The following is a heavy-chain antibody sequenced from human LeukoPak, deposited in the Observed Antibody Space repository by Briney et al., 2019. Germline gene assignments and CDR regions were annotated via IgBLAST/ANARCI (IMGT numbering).Heavy chain of an antibody. J-gene: IGHJ4*02. CDR3: AKGRYYDSSGYFDY. D-gene: IGHD3-22*01. CDR1: GFTFDDYA. Sequence: QSGGSLRLSCAASGFTFDDYAMHWVRQAPGKGLEWVSGISWNSGSIGYADSVKGRFTISRDNAKNSLYLQMNSLRAEDTALYYCAKGRYYDSSGYFDYWGQGTLVTVSS. V-gene: IGHV3-9*01. CDR2: ISWNSGSI.